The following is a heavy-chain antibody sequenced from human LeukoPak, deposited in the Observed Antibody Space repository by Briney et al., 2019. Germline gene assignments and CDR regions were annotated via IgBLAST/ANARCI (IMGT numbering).Heavy chain of an antibody. J-gene: IGHJ6*02. CDR3: ARGGGLDV. Sequence: GGSLRLSCAASGFTFSSYSMNWVRQAPGKGLEWVSYISSSTSTIYYADSVKGRFTISRDNAKNSLYLQMSNLRAEDTAVYFCARGGGLDVWGQGATVTVSS. CDR2: ISSSTSTI. CDR1: GFTFSSYS. V-gene: IGHV3-48*01. D-gene: IGHD3-16*01.